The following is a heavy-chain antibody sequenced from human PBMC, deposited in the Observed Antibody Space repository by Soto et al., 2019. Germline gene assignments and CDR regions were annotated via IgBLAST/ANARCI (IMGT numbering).Heavy chain of an antibody. Sequence: GGSLRLSCSASGFTFSTYTMNWVRLAPGKGLEWVSGISNGGVDTYYADSVKGRFTISRDNSKNTLFLQMNSLRDEDTAVYYCARYYYDSSGYYYYYGMDVWGHGTTVTVSS. CDR2: ISNGGVDT. V-gene: IGHV3-23*01. CDR1: GFTFSTYT. CDR3: ARYYYDSSGYYYYYGMDV. J-gene: IGHJ6*02. D-gene: IGHD3-22*01.